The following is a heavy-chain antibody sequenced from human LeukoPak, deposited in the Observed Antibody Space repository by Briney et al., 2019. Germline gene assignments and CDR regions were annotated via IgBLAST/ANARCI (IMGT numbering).Heavy chain of an antibody. CDR1: GFTISSYW. CDR2: INQDGTTT. D-gene: IGHD3-3*01. V-gene: IGHV3-7*01. J-gene: IGHJ6*02. Sequence: GGSLRLSCAASGFTISSYWMDWVRQTPGKGLEWLANINQDGTTTYYVDSVKGRFTISRDNAKNSLYLQVNSLRAEDTATYYCARVQSGNGYDTLDVWGQGTTVTVSS. CDR3: ARVQSGNGYDTLDV.